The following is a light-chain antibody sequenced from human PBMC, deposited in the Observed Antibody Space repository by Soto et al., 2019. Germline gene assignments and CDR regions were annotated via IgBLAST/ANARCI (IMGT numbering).Light chain of an antibody. J-gene: IGKJ2*01. Sequence: DVVMTQSPLSLPVTLGQPASISCRSSQSLVHSDGNTYLNWFHQRPGQSPRRLIYKVSNRDSGVPDRFSGSGSGTDFTLKISRVEAEDGGVYYCMQGTHWPPYTFGQGTKLEIK. CDR2: KVS. CDR1: QSLVHSDGNTY. CDR3: MQGTHWPPYT. V-gene: IGKV2-30*02.